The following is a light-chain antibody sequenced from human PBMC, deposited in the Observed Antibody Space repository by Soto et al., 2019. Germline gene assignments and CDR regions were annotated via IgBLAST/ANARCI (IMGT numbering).Light chain of an antibody. CDR3: QSYDSSLSGYV. V-gene: IGLV1-44*01. CDR1: SSNIGSNT. Sequence: VLTQPPSASGTPGQRVTISCSGSSSNIGSNTVNWYQHLPGTAPKLLIYSNNQRPSGVPDRFSGSKSGTSASLAITGLQAEDEADYYCQSYDSSLSGYVFGTGTKVTVL. J-gene: IGLJ1*01. CDR2: SNN.